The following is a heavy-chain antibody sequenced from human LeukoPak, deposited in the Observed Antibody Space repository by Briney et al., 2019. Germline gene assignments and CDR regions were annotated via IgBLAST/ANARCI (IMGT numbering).Heavy chain of an antibody. Sequence: PSETLSLTCTVSGGSISSSSYYWAWIRQPPGKGLEWIGSIYYSGRTYYNPSLKSRVTISVDTSKNQFSLKLSSVTAADTAVFYCARVGIGYSSGWYRVLWGQGTLVTVSS. CDR1: GGSISSSSYY. V-gene: IGHV4-39*01. CDR2: IYYSGRT. J-gene: IGHJ4*02. CDR3: ARVGIGYSSGWYRVL. D-gene: IGHD6-19*01.